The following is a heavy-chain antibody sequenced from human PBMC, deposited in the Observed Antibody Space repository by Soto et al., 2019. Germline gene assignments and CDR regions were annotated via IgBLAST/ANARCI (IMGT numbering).Heavy chain of an antibody. CDR1: GDSFTNYA. J-gene: IGHJ4*02. CDR3: GGFGTNPRCGGGNSLPL. V-gene: IGHV1-69*01. CDR2: IILALGTP. D-gene: IGHD1-1*01. Sequence: QVLLVQSGAEMKQPGSSVSVSCRASGDSFTNYAFTWVRQAPGQGPEWLGGIILALGTPHYSQRFQGRLTIPRDESGGWVYMGWATRSLDDAPFFSCGGFGTNPRCGGGNSLPLGAQEPLLPVSS.